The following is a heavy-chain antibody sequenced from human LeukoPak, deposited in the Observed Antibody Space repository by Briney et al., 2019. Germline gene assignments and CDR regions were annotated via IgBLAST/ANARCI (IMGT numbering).Heavy chain of an antibody. Sequence: GGSLRLSCAASGFTFSSYAMSWVRQAPGKGLEWVSSISSSSSYIYYADSVKGRFTISRDNAKNSLYLQMNSLRAEDTAVYYCARDSWIAVAGMGTYYYGMDVWGQGTTVTVSS. CDR2: ISSSSSYI. J-gene: IGHJ6*02. D-gene: IGHD6-19*01. V-gene: IGHV3-21*01. CDR1: GFTFSSYA. CDR3: ARDSWIAVAGMGTYYYGMDV.